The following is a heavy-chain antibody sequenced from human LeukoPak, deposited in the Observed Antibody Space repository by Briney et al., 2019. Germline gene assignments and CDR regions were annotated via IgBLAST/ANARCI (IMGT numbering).Heavy chain of an antibody. CDR1: GLTFSNYA. Sequence: GGSLRLSCAASGLTFSNYAMSWVRQAPGKGLEWVAAISGSGGSTYYADSVKGRFTISRDNSKNTLYLQMNSLRAEDTAVYYCAKEVTSGDYGPFDYWGQGTLVTVSS. J-gene: IGHJ4*02. CDR2: ISGSGGST. D-gene: IGHD4-17*01. CDR3: AKEVTSGDYGPFDY. V-gene: IGHV3-23*01.